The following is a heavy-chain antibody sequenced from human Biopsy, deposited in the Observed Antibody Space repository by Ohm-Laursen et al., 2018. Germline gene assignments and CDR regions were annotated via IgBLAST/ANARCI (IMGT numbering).Heavy chain of an antibody. J-gene: IGHJ6*02. D-gene: IGHD3-16*01. CDR2: INIGGSTT. V-gene: IGHV3-74*01. Sequence: SLRLSCAASGFSFSSYWMHWVRQGPGKGLVWVSRINIGGSTTRYADSVKGRFTISRDNAKNSLSLQMNSLRADDTAVYYCATSGAADSWGNYYGMDVWGQGTTVTVSS. CDR1: GFSFSSYW. CDR3: ATSGAADSWGNYYGMDV.